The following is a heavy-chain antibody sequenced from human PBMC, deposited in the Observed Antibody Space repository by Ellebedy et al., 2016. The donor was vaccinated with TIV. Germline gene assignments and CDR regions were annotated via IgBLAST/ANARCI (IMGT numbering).Heavy chain of an antibody. J-gene: IGHJ5*02. D-gene: IGHD6-13*01. CDR2: MNPNSGNT. CDR3: ARGPPIAARTSWFDP. V-gene: IGHV1-8*01. Sequence: ASVKVSCXASGYTFTSYDINWVRQATGQGLEWMGWMNPNSGNTGYAQKFQGRVTITADESTSTAYMELSSLRAEDTAVYYCARGPPIAARTSWFDPWGQGTLVTVSS. CDR1: GYTFTSYD.